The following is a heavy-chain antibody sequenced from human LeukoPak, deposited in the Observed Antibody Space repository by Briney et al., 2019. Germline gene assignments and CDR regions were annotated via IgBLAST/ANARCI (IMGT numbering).Heavy chain of an antibody. CDR1: GFTFSSYG. CDR3: AKGHYDSSGYYRYYYYYYMDV. Sequence: GGSLRLSCAASGFTFSSYGMHWVRQAPGKGLEWVAVISYDGSNKYYADSVKGRFTISRDNCKNTLYLQMNSLRAEDTAVYYCAKGHYDSSGYYRYYYYYYMDVWGKGTTVTVSS. V-gene: IGHV3-30*18. CDR2: ISYDGSNK. J-gene: IGHJ6*03. D-gene: IGHD3-22*01.